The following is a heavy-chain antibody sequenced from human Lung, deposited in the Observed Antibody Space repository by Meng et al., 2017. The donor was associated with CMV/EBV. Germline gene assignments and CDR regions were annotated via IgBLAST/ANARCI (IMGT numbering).Heavy chain of an antibody. V-gene: IGHV3-74*01. J-gene: IGHJ5*02. CDR1: GFTFSSYW. D-gene: IGHD5-12*01. Sequence: LTXAASGFTFSSYWMHWVRQAPGKGLVWVSRINSDGSSTSYADSVKGRFTISRDNAKNTLYLQMNSLRAEDTAVYYCARERFLSGYSGYDAGGWFDPWXQGTLVTVSS. CDR2: INSDGSST. CDR3: ARERFLSGYSGYDAGGWFDP.